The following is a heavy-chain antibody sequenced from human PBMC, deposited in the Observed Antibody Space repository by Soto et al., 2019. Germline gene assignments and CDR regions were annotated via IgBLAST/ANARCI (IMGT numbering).Heavy chain of an antibody. V-gene: IGHV4-59*01. Sequence: SETLSLTCTVSGGSISSYYWSWIRQPPGKGLEWIGYIYYSGSTNYNPSLKSRVTISVDTSKNQFSLKLSSVTAADTAVYYCARDLGYLEGYQLLYYFDYWGQGTLVTVSS. D-gene: IGHD2-2*01. J-gene: IGHJ4*02. CDR1: GGSISSYY. CDR2: IYYSGST. CDR3: ARDLGYLEGYQLLYYFDY.